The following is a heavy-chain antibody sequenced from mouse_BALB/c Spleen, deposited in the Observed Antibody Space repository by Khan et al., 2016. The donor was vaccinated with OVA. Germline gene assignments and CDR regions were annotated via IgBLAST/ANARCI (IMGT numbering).Heavy chain of an antibody. CDR1: GYTFTNNG. J-gene: IGHJ4*01. CDR2: INTYTREP. Sequence: QIQFVQSGPELKKPGETVKISCKASGYTFTNNGMNWVKQNPGKGLKWMGWINTYTREPTYVDDFKGRFAFSLETSATTAYLQINNLKNEDTATYFCARVGYGGTMDYWGQGTSVTVSS. CDR3: ARVGYGGTMDY. D-gene: IGHD1-2*01. V-gene: IGHV9-3-1*01.